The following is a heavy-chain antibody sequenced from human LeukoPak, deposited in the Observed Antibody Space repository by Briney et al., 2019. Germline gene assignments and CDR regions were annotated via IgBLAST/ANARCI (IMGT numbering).Heavy chain of an antibody. CDR3: GRRSRDDAFDI. Sequence: ASVKLSCNASGYTFKSYGLSWVRHAPGQGLELVGWISGSNDNRHYAQKLQGRVTMTTDTSTSTAYMELRSLRSDDTAVYYCGRRSRDDAFDIWGQGTMVAVSS. V-gene: IGHV1-18*01. CDR2: ISGSNDNR. CDR1: GYTFKSYG. J-gene: IGHJ3*02. D-gene: IGHD1-26*01.